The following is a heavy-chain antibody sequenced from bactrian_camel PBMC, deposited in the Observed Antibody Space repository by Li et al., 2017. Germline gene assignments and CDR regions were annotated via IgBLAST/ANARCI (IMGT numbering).Heavy chain of an antibody. V-gene: IGHV3S42*01. CDR2: INAEGTT. D-gene: IGHD7*01. Sequence: EVQLVESGGGLVQPGESLRLSCTASAFTFRRDAMSWVRQAPGKALEWVSVINAEGTTGYADSVKGRFTISRDNAKNTLYLQMNNLKPDDTAMYYCVANFGYWGRGTQVTVS. J-gene: IGHJ6*01. CDR3: VANFGY. CDR1: AFTFRRDA.